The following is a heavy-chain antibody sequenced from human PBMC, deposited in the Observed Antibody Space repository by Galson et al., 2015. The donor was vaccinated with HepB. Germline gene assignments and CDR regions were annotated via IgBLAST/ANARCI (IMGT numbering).Heavy chain of an antibody. J-gene: IGHJ5*01. CDR2: IKQDGSEK. CDR3: AKDYDAHRAGFDS. V-gene: IGHV3-7*03. Sequence: SLRLSCAASGFTFNSHWVTWVRQAPGKGLEWVGNIKQDGSEKNYVDSVKGRFTISRNNAKSSLYLQMNSLRVEDTAIYYCAKDYDAHRAGFDSWGQGTLVTVSS. CDR1: GFTFNSHW. D-gene: IGHD4-17*01.